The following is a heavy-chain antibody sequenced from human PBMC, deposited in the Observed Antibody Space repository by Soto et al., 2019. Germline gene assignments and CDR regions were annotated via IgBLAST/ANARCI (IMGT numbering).Heavy chain of an antibody. CDR3: AKDPLGANDLPAFDI. V-gene: IGHV4-59*12. Sequence: SETLSLTCTVSGGSISSYYWSWIRQPPGKGLEWIGYIYYSGSTNYNPSLKSRVTISVDTSKNQFSLKLSSVTAADTAVYYCAKDPLGANDLPAFDIWGQGTMVTVSS. J-gene: IGHJ3*02. D-gene: IGHD1-26*01. CDR2: IYYSGST. CDR1: GGSISSYY.